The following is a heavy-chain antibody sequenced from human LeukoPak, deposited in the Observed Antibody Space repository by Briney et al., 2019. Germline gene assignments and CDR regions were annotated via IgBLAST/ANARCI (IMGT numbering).Heavy chain of an antibody. D-gene: IGHD3-22*01. Sequence: SVKVSCKASGGTFSSYAISWVRQAPGQGLEWMGGIIPIFGTANYAQKFQGRVTITTDESTSTAYMELSSLRSEDTAVYYCARRHYYDSSGYDPFDYWGQGTLVTVSS. CDR3: ARRHYYDSSGYDPFDY. J-gene: IGHJ4*02. V-gene: IGHV1-69*05. CDR1: GGTFSSYA. CDR2: IIPIFGTA.